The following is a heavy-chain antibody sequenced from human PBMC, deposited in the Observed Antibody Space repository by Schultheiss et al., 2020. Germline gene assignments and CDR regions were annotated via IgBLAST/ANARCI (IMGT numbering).Heavy chain of an antibody. V-gene: IGHV3-74*01. CDR3: ARSYYYGSGSYPN. Sequence: GALKISCAASGFTFDDYGMSWVRQAPGKGLEWVSRINSDGSSTSYADSVKGRFTISRDNAKNTLYLQMNSLRAEDTAVYYCARSYYYGSGSYPNWGQGTLVTVSS. CDR1: GFTFDDYG. J-gene: IGHJ4*02. D-gene: IGHD3-10*01. CDR2: INSDGSST.